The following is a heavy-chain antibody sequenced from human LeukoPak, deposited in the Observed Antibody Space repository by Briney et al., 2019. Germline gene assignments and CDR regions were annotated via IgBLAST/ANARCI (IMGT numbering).Heavy chain of an antibody. Sequence: SGTLSLTCDVTGGSISDGYWWSWVRQPPGKGLEWIGEIHHSGSTNYSPSLKSRATISVDKSKNQFSVMLTPVTAADTAVYYCARNAYYSADYWGQGTLVTVSS. CDR1: GGSISDGYW. V-gene: IGHV4-4*02. D-gene: IGHD2/OR15-2a*01. J-gene: IGHJ4*02. CDR2: IHHSGST. CDR3: ARNAYYSADY.